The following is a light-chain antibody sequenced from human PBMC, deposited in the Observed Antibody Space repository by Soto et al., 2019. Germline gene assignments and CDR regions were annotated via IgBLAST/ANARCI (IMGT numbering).Light chain of an antibody. J-gene: IGKJ4*01. CDR2: KAS. CDR3: QQYSNYPLT. V-gene: IGKV1-5*03. Sequence: DIQMTQSPSTLSASVGDRVIITCRASQSISYWLAWYQQKPGKAPNLLIYKASSLESGVPSRFSGSGSGTEFTLTINSLQPDDFATYYCQQYSNYPLTFGGGTKVEI. CDR1: QSISYW.